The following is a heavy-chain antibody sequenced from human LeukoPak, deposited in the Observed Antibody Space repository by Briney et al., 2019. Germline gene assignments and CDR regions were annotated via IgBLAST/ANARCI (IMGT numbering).Heavy chain of an antibody. CDR3: ARDLSITLIDLYGMDV. D-gene: IGHD3-22*01. V-gene: IGHV1-18*01. CDR2: VCTYNGDT. Sequence: ASEKVSCTCSGYTFTSYGISWVRHGPGQGLELMGLVCTYNGDTNYAQELLSRGTMTTDTSPSTAYMELRSLRSGDTGVYYCARDLSITLIDLYGMDVWGQGTTVTVSS. J-gene: IGHJ6*02. CDR1: GYTFTSYG.